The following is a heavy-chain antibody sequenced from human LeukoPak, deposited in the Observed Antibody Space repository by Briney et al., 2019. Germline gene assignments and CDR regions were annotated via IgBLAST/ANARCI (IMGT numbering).Heavy chain of an antibody. Sequence: ASVKVSCKASGGTFSSYAISWVRRAPGQGLEWMGGIIPIFGTANYAQKSQGRVTITADESTSTAYMELSSLRSEDTAVYYCARGELRYFDWPSDYFDYWGQGTLVTVSS. J-gene: IGHJ4*02. CDR2: IIPIFGTA. V-gene: IGHV1-69*01. CDR1: GGTFSSYA. CDR3: ARGELRYFDWPSDYFDY. D-gene: IGHD3-9*01.